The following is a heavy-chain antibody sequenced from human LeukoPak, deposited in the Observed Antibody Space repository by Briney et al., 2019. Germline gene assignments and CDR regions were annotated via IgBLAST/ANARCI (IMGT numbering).Heavy chain of an antibody. V-gene: IGHV3-23*01. D-gene: IGHD3-10*01. CDR3: AKRGVVVRVILVGFHKEAHYFGS. CDR2: ISDSGGRA. J-gene: IGHJ4*02. CDR1: GITLSNYG. Sequence: GGSLRLSCAVSGITLSNYGMSWVRQAPGKGLEWVAGISDSGGRANYADSVKGRFTISRDNPKNTLYLQMNSLSAEDTAVYFCAKRGVVVRVILVGFHKEAHYFGSWGQGALVTVSS.